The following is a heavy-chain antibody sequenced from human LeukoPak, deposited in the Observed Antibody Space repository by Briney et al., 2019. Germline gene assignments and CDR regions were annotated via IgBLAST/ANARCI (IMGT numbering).Heavy chain of an antibody. CDR2: INSDGSST. V-gene: IGHV3-74*01. CDR1: GFIFSSYW. Sequence: GGSLRLSCAASGFIFSSYWMHWVRQAPGKGLVWVSRINSDGSSTSYADSVKGRFTVSRDNSKNTLYLQMNSLRAEDTAVYYCAKDYGGRPYSPFDYWGQGTLVTVSS. CDR3: AKDYGGRPYSPFDY. J-gene: IGHJ4*02. D-gene: IGHD3-16*01.